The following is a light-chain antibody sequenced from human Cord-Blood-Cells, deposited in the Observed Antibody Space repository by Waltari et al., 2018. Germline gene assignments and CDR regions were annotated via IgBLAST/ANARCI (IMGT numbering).Light chain of an antibody. CDR1: QSISSY. CDR2: AAS. J-gene: IGKJ3*01. Sequence: DIQMTQSPSSLSASVGDRVTITCRASQSISSYVNWYQQKPGKAPKLLIYAASSLQSGVPSKFSGSGSGTDVALNISSLQPEDFATDYCQQSYRTPFTCGPETKVDIK. CDR3: QQSYRTPFT. V-gene: IGKV1-39*01.